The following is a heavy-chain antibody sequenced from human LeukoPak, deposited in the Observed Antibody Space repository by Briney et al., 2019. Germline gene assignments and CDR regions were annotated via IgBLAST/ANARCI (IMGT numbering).Heavy chain of an antibody. D-gene: IGHD6-19*01. V-gene: IGHV3-23*01. J-gene: IGHJ4*02. Sequence: GGSLRLSCAASGFTFSNYAMRWVRQAPGKGLEWVSGISGSVDSTYYADSVKGRFTISRDNSKNTLYLQMKSLRAEDTAVYYCARRSGIAVAGAFDYWGQGTLVTVSS. CDR3: ARRSGIAVAGAFDY. CDR1: GFTFSNYA. CDR2: ISGSVDST.